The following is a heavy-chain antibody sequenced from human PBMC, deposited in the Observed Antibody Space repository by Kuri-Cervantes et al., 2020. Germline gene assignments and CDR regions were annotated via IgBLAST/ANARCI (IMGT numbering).Heavy chain of an antibody. V-gene: IGHV3-74*01. CDR2: INSDGRST. CDR1: GFTLSSYW. D-gene: IGHD5-18*01. J-gene: IGHJ6*02. Sequence: GESLKISCAASGFTLSSYWMHWVRQVSGMRLVWVSRINSDGRSTTYADSVKGRFTISRDNAKNSLYLQMNSLRAEDTALYYCAKDIQEDSYGAGGQYYYYGMDVWGQGTTVTVSS. CDR3: AKDIQEDSYGAGGQYYYYGMDV.